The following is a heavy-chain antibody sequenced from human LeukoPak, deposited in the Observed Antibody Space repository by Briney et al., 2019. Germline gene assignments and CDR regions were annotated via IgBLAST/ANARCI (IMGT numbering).Heavy chain of an antibody. CDR2: IRYDGSNK. Sequence: SGGSLRLSCAASGFTFSSYGMHWVRQAPGKGLEWVAFIRYDGSNKYYAESVKGRFTISRDNSKNTLYLQMNSLRAEGTAVYYCAKGNRLHRNYIHYYYYMDVWGKGTTVTVSS. J-gene: IGHJ6*03. CDR3: AKGNRLHRNYIHYYYYMDV. CDR1: GFTFSSYG. D-gene: IGHD4-11*01. V-gene: IGHV3-30*02.